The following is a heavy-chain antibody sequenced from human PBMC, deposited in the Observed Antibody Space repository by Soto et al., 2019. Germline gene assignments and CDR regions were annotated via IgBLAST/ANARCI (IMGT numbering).Heavy chain of an antibody. V-gene: IGHV4-34*01. CDR2: INHSGST. J-gene: IGHJ5*02. CDR3: ARGQGIWQQLVHWFDP. Sequence: QVQLQQWGAGLLKPSETLSLTCAVYGGSFSGYYWSWIRQPPGKGLEWIGEINHSGSTNYNPSLKSRVTRSVDTSKNQFSLKLSSVTAADTAVYYCARGQGIWQQLVHWFDPWGQGTLVTVSS. D-gene: IGHD6-13*01. CDR1: GGSFSGYY.